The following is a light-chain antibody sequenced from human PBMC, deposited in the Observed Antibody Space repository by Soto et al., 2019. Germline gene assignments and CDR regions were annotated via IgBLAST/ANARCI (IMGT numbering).Light chain of an antibody. CDR3: QQYGSSGT. Sequence: EILMTQSPATLSVSPGERATLSCGASQSVANNYLAWYKQRPGQAPRLLIYGASNRATGIPDRLSGSGSGTEFTLTISRLEPEDFAVYYCQQYGSSGTFGQGTKVDIK. CDR2: GAS. V-gene: IGKV3-20*01. J-gene: IGKJ1*01. CDR1: QSVANNY.